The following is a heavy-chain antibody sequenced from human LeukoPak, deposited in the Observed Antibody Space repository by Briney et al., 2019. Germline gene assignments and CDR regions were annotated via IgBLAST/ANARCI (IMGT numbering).Heavy chain of an antibody. CDR3: ARVYDFWSGYSFGAFNI. V-gene: IGHV4-30-4*01. J-gene: IGHJ3*02. CDR1: GGSITRGDYY. D-gene: IGHD3-3*01. CDR2: IYYSGRT. Sequence: SQTLSLTCTVSGGSITRGDYYWSWLRKPPGKGLEWFEYIYYSGRTYYNPSLKSRVSISVDTSKNQFSLKLSSVTAADTAVYYCARVYDFWSGYSFGAFNIWGQGTMVTVSS.